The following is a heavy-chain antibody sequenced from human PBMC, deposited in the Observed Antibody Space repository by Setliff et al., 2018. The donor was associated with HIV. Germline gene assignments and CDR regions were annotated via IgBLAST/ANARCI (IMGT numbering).Heavy chain of an antibody. Sequence: PSETLSLTCTVSGDSIDDFYWSWIRQPPGQGLEWIGYIFSNVTTNYSPSLKSRVTMSIDRSKSQFLLNLTSVNASDTAIYYCARRKLSKVGASEYWGQGALVTVSS. CDR1: GDSIDDFY. J-gene: IGHJ4*02. CDR3: ARRKLSKVGASEY. V-gene: IGHV4-4*09. CDR2: IFSNVTT. D-gene: IGHD1-26*01.